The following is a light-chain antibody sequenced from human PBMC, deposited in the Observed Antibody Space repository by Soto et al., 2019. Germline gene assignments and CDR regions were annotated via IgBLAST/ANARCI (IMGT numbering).Light chain of an antibody. V-gene: IGKV3D-15*01. CDR3: QQYNNWPVT. J-gene: IGKJ4*01. CDR2: GAS. Sequence: EIVVTQSPATLSVSPGVRATLSCRASQSISDTLAWYQQKPGQAPRLLIYGASSRATGIPDRFSGSGSGTDFTLTISSLQSEDSAVYYCQQYNNWPVTFGGGTKVDIK. CDR1: QSISDT.